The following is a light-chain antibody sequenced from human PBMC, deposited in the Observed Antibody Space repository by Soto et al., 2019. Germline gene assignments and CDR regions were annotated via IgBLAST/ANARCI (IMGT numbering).Light chain of an antibody. Sequence: QSVLTQPASVSGSPGQSITISCTGTSSDVGSHNYVSWYQQHPGKAPKLIIFEVNSRPSGVSNRFSGSKSGNTASLTISGLQAEDEADYYCSSYTSTSTRMFGGGTKLTVL. V-gene: IGLV2-14*01. CDR1: SSDVGSHNY. J-gene: IGLJ3*02. CDR3: SSYTSTSTRM. CDR2: EVN.